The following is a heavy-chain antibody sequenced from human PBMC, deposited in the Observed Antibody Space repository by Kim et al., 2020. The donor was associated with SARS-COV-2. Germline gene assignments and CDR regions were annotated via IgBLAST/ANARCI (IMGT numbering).Heavy chain of an antibody. CDR1: GFTFSDYY. J-gene: IGHJ6*03. D-gene: IGHD3-3*01. Sequence: GGSLRLSCAASGFTFSDYYMSWIRQAPGKGLEWVSYISSSGSTIYYADSVKGRFTISRDNAKNSLYLQMNSLRAEDTAVYYCARAGRNRFLDRYYYYYYMDVWGKGTTVTVSS. CDR3: ARAGRNRFLDRYYYYYYMDV. CDR2: ISSSGSTI. V-gene: IGHV3-11*01.